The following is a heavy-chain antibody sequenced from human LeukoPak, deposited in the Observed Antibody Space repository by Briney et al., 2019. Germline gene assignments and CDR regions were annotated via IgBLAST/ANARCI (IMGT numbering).Heavy chain of an antibody. D-gene: IGHD2-2*01. V-gene: IGHV4-61*02. J-gene: IGHJ6*03. CDR2: IYTSGRT. CDR3: ARGVYCSTTSCPPHFYYYHMDV. Sequence: PSETLSLTCTVSGDSISSGSYYWSWIRQPAGKGLEWIGRIYTSGRTNSNPSLKSRVTISIDTSKNQFSLKLSSVTAADTAVYYCARGVYCSTTSCPPHFYYYHMDVWGKGTTVTVSS. CDR1: GDSISSGSYY.